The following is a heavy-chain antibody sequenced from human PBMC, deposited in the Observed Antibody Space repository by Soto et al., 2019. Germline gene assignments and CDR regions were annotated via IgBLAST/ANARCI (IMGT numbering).Heavy chain of an antibody. V-gene: IGHV3-15*07. CDR1: GFTFSNAW. CDR2: IKSKTDGGTT. D-gene: IGHD1-7*01. J-gene: IGHJ6*02. Sequence: GGSLRLSCAASGFTFSNAWMNWVRQAPGKGLEWVGRIKSKTDGGTTDYAAPVKGRFTISRDDSKNTLYLQMNSLKTEDTAVYYCTTDFYNWNYAGYYYYGMDVWGQGTTVTVSS. CDR3: TTDFYNWNYAGYYYYGMDV.